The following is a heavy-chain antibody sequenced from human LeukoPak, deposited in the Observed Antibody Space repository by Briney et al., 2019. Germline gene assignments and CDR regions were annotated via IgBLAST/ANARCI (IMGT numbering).Heavy chain of an antibody. D-gene: IGHD6-6*01. CDR2: ISGSGGST. CDR1: GFTSSSYA. J-gene: IGHJ4*02. CDR3: AKDLEGAARPLDFDY. Sequence: PGGSLRLSCAASGFTSSSYAMSWVRQAPGKGLEWVSAISGSGGSTYYADSVKGRFTISRDNSKNTLYLQMNSLRAEDTAVYYCAKDLEGAARPLDFDYWGQGTLVTVSS. V-gene: IGHV3-23*01.